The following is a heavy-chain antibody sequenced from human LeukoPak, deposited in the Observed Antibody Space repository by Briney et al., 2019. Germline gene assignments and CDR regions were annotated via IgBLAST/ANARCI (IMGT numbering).Heavy chain of an antibody. V-gene: IGHV3-23*01. Sequence: PGESLRLSCAASGFDFGSDAMNWVRQAPGKWLEWLAAISGRNNRTFYADSVEGRFTISRDNSKNTLYLQMDSLRGDDTAVYFCAREIGVPGWFDPWGQGTLVIVSS. J-gene: IGHJ5*02. D-gene: IGHD3-10*01. CDR2: ISGRNNRT. CDR3: AREIGVPGWFDP. CDR1: GFDFGSDA.